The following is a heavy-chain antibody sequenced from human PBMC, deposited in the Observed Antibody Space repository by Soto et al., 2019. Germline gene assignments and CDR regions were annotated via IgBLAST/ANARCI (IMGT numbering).Heavy chain of an antibody. CDR3: ARGPNCGGDCYHWFDP. J-gene: IGHJ5*02. CDR2: IIPIFGTA. D-gene: IGHD2-21*02. Sequence: VKVSCKASGGTFSSYAISWVRQAPGQGLEWMGGIIPIFGTANYAQKFQGRVTITADESTSTAYMELSSLRSEDTAVYYCARGPNCGGDCYHWFDPWGQGTLGTVS. V-gene: IGHV1-69*01. CDR1: GGTFSSYA.